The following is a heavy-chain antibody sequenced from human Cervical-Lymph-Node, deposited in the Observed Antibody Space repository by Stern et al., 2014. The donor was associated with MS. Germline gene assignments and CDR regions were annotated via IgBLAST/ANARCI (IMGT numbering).Heavy chain of an antibody. CDR2: IKQDGTEK. CDR1: AISLTSYW. V-gene: IGHV3-7*01. J-gene: IGHJ6*02. D-gene: IGHD2-15*01. CDR3: ARLGRVVVPATRSYYYSGMDV. Sequence: VQLVESGGGLVQPGGSLRLSCQASAISLTSYWVNWVRQTPGKGLEWVANIKQDGTEKYYVDSVRGRFTISRDKAGNSVYLEMSSLRVEDTAVYYCARLGRVVVPATRSYYYSGMDVWGQGTTVIVSS.